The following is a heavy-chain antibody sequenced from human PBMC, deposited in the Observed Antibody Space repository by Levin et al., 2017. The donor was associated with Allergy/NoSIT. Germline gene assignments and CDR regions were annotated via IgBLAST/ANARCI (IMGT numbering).Heavy chain of an antibody. CDR1: GFTFNSYA. CDR3: ARPRNMYYYDSSGWGGFDY. J-gene: IGHJ4*02. CDR2: ISHDGSNE. Sequence: PGESLKISCAASGFTFNSYAMHWVRQAPGKGLEWAAVISHDGSNEYYADSVKGRFTISRDSSKNTLYLQMNSLRAEDTAVYYCARPRNMYYYDSSGWGGFDYWGQGTLVTVSS. V-gene: IGHV3-30*04. D-gene: IGHD3-22*01.